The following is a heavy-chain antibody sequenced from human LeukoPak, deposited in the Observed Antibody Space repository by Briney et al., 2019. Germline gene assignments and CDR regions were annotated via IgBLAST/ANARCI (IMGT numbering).Heavy chain of an antibody. D-gene: IGHD3-3*01. Sequence: SSETLSLTCTVSGGSISSGSYYWSWIRQPAGKGLEWIGRIYTSGSTNYNPSLKSRVTISVDTSKNQFSLKLSSVTAADTAVYYCARDRWSGYYTHYYYYMDVWGKGTTVTVSS. CDR3: ARDRWSGYYTHYYYYMDV. J-gene: IGHJ6*03. CDR2: IYTSGST. CDR1: GGSISSGSYY. V-gene: IGHV4-61*02.